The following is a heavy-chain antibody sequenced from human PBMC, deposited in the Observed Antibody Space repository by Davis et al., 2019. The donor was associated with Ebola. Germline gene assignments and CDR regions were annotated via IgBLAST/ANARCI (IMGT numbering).Heavy chain of an antibody. V-gene: IGHV4-59*12. CDR1: GDSISSYY. Sequence: GSLRLSCTVSGDSISSYYWSWIRQPPGKGLEWIGYIYYSGSTNYNPSLKSRVTISVDTSKNQFSLKLSSVTAADTAVYYCARGVYYDFWSGLPLYYYYGMDVWGQGTTVTVSS. J-gene: IGHJ6*02. CDR2: IYYSGST. D-gene: IGHD3-3*01. CDR3: ARGVYYDFWSGLPLYYYYGMDV.